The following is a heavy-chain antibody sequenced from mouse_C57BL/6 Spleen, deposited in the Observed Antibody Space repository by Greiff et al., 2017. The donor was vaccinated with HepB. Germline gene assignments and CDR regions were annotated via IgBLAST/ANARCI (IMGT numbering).Heavy chain of an antibody. Sequence: QVQLQQPGAELVRPGPSVKLSCKASGYTFTSYWMHWVKQRPGQGLEWIGVIDPSDSYTNYNQKFKGKATLTVDTSSSTAYMQLSSLTSEDSAVYYCARDYYYGSRRAMDYWGQGTSVTVSS. D-gene: IGHD1-1*01. CDR1: GYTFTSYW. J-gene: IGHJ4*01. CDR3: ARDYYYGSRRAMDY. V-gene: IGHV1-59*01. CDR2: IDPSDSYT.